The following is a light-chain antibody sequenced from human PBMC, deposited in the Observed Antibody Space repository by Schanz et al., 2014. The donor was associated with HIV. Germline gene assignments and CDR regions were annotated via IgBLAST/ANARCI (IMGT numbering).Light chain of an antibody. CDR1: QSPDRW. Sequence: DIQMTQSPSILSASVGDRITITCRASQSPDRWLAWFPHKPGKAPNLLIYRASNLESGVPSRFSGSGSGADFTLTITCLQSEDSAMYYCQQYYRYPITFGQGTRLDI. J-gene: IGKJ5*01. CDR3: QQYYRYPIT. CDR2: RAS. V-gene: IGKV1-5*01.